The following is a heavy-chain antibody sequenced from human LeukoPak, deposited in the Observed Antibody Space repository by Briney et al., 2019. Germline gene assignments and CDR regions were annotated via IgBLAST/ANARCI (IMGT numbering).Heavy chain of an antibody. J-gene: IGHJ4*02. CDR3: ARGIAAAGIVGVFDY. V-gene: IGHV3-66*01. CDR1: GFSDSSNH. D-gene: IGHD6-13*01. Sequence: GGSLRLSCAASGFSDSSNHISWVRQAPGKGLDGVSVIYSDDKTHYADSVKGRFTISRDNSKNTLYLQMNSLGAEDTAVYYCARGIAAAGIVGVFDYWGQGILGTVS. CDR2: IYSDDKT.